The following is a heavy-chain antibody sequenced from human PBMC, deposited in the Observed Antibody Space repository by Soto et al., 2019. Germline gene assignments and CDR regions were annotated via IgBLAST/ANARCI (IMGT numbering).Heavy chain of an antibody. CDR1: GGSISSYY. D-gene: IGHD3-22*01. Sequence: SETLSLTCTVSGGSISSYYWSWIRQPPGKGLEWIGYIYYSGSTNYNPSLKSRVTISVDTSKNQFSLKLSSVTAADTAVYYCARSIKGGYYDSSGYYASFYYYGMDVWGQGTTVTVSS. CDR2: IYYSGST. CDR3: ARSIKGGYYDSSGYYASFYYYGMDV. J-gene: IGHJ6*02. V-gene: IGHV4-59*01.